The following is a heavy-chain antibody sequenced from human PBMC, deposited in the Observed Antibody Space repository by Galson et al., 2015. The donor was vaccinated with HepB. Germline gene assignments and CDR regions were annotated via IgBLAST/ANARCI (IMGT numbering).Heavy chain of an antibody. D-gene: IGHD1-26*01. CDR3: AREGPEWELLQLFDY. CDR2: ISAYNGNT. J-gene: IGHJ4*02. V-gene: IGHV1-18*04. CDR1: GYTFTSYG. Sequence: SVKVSCKASGYTFTSYGISWVRQAPGQGLEWMGWISAYNGNTNYAQKLQGRVTMTTDTSTSTAYMELRSLRSDDTAVYYCAREGPEWELLQLFDYWGQGTLVTVSS.